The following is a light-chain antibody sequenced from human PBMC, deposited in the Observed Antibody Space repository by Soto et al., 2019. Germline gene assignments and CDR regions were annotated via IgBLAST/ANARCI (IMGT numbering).Light chain of an antibody. CDR1: SSNIGAGYD. V-gene: IGLV1-40*01. CDR2: GNS. CDR3: QSYDSSLRDV. J-gene: IGLJ1*01. Sequence: QSVLTQPPSVSGAPGQRVTISCTGSSSNIGAGYDVHWYQQLPGTAPKLLIYGNSNRPSGAPDRFSGSKSGTSASLAITGLQAEDEADYYCQSYDSSLRDVFGTGTKVTVL.